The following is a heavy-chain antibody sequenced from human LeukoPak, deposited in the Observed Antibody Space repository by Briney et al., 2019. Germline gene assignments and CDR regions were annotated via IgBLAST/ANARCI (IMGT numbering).Heavy chain of an antibody. V-gene: IGHV3-74*01. Sequence: AGGSLRLSCVASGFTFSNYWMLWVRQAPGKGLMWVSLISTDGKSTRYAESVKGRFTISRDNAKNALYLQMDILRVEDTALYFCVRDYQFIREVWGQGTTVTVSS. CDR2: ISTDGKST. D-gene: IGHD2-2*01. CDR1: GFTFSNYW. J-gene: IGHJ6*02. CDR3: VRDYQFIREV.